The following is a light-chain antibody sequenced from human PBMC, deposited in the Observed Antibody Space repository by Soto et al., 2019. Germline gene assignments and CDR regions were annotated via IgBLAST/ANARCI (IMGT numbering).Light chain of an antibody. CDR3: QQYGSSPPWT. CDR1: ESVSSSY. V-gene: IGKV3-20*01. J-gene: IGKJ1*01. CDR2: GAS. Sequence: EIVLTQSPGTLSLSPGERATLSCRASESVSSSYLAWYQQKPGQAPRLLLFGASSRATGTPDRFSGSGSGTDFTLTISRLEPEDFAVYYCQQYGSSPPWTFGQGTKVDI.